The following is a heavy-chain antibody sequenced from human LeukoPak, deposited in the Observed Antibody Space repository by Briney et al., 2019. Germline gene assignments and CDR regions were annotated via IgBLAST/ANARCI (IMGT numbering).Heavy chain of an antibody. CDR1: GFTFSSYA. CDR2: ISYDGSNK. V-gene: IGHV3-30*07. CDR3: ARLAGSGYDVVYYYYYYMDV. D-gene: IGHD5-12*01. Sequence: GRSLRLSCAASGFTFSSYAMHWVRQAPGKGLEWVAVISYDGSNKYYADSVKGRFTISRDNSKNTLYLQMNSLRAEDTAVYYCARLAGSGYDVVYYYYYYMDVWGKGTTVTVSS. J-gene: IGHJ6*03.